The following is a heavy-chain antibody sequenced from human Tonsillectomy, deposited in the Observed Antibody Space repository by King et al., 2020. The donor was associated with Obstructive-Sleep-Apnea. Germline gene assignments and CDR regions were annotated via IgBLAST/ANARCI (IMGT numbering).Heavy chain of an antibody. D-gene: IGHD3-10*01. J-gene: IGHJ3*02. CDR2: VGVRGSDI. CDR3: ARDSGWAFDI. Sequence: DVQLVESGGGLVQPGGSLRLSCAASGFIFSRYSINWVRQAPGKGLEWVSYVGVRGSDINYADSVRGRFTISRDNAKNSLYLQMDSLRVEDTAVYYCARDSGWAFDIWGQGTMVTVS. CDR1: GFIFSRYS. V-gene: IGHV3-48*04.